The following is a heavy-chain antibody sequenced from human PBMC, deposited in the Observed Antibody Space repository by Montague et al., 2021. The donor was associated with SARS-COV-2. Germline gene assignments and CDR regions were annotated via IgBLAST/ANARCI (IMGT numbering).Heavy chain of an antibody. CDR2: IYHSGST. D-gene: IGHD3-10*01. V-gene: IGHV4-30-2*01. CDR1: GGSISSGGYS. Sequence: TLSLTCAVSGGSISSGGYSWNWIRQPPGKGLEWIGCIYHSGSTYYNPSLKGRVTISLDSSKNQFSLNLTSVTAADTAVYYCARGSMVRGGKVYYGVDVWGQGTTVTVSS. CDR3: ARGSMVRGGKVYYGVDV. J-gene: IGHJ6*02.